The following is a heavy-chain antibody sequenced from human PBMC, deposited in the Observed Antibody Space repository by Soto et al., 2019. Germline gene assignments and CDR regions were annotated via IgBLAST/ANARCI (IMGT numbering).Heavy chain of an antibody. CDR1: GFTFSRYG. CDR3: ARAGSLRPTFDI. D-gene: IGHD1-26*01. CDR2: IWYDGSNK. J-gene: IGHJ3*02. Sequence: TGGSLRLSCEVSGFTFSRYGMHWVRQAPGKGLEWVAFIWYDGSNKNYGDSVKGRFTVSRDDVKNTVYLQMKSLRAEDTAVYYCARAGSLRPTFDIWGQGTMVTVSS. V-gene: IGHV3-33*01.